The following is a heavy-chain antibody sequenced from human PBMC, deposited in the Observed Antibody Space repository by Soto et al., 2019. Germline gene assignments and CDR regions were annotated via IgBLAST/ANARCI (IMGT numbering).Heavy chain of an antibody. Sequence: PSETLSLTCTVSGDSMSVYSWDWIRQPPGKGLEWIGVIDYRGNTYYNPSLTSRVSISADTSKNQFSLKLSSVTAADTAVYYCARRPTQFSAMDVWGQGTTVTVSS. D-gene: IGHD1-1*01. V-gene: IGHV4-39*01. CDR3: ARRPTQFSAMDV. CDR2: IDYRGNT. J-gene: IGHJ6*02. CDR1: GDSMSVYS.